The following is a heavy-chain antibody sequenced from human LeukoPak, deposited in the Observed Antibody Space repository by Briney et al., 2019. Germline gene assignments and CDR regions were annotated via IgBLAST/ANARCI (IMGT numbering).Heavy chain of an antibody. CDR1: GFTFSGST. D-gene: IGHD2-21*02. CDR3: SRHEALPGDY. CDR2: IRTKANNYAT. V-gene: IGHV3-73*01. J-gene: IGHJ4*02. Sequence: PGGSLKLSCAASGFTFSGSTVHWVRQASGKGLDWVGHIRTKANNYATVYAASVKGRFTISRDDSKNTAYLQMNSLKIEDTAVYYCSRHEALPGDYWGQGTLVTVSS.